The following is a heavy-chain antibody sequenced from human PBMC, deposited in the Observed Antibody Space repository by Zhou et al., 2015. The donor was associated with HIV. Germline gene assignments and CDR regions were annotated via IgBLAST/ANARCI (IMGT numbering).Heavy chain of an antibody. CDR1: GYTFTDYS. V-gene: IGHV1-3*01. Sequence: QDQLVQSGAEVKKPGASVKVSCKASGYTFTDYSIHWVRQVPGQRLEWMGRGTLAMRTQNIHSACGARVTLSSDASANTAYMELSSLRSEDTAVYYCARGPYIQWLVLDVFDVWGQGTMVTVSS. CDR2: GTLAMRT. D-gene: IGHD6-19*01. J-gene: IGHJ3*01. CDR3: ARGPYIQWLVLDVFDV.